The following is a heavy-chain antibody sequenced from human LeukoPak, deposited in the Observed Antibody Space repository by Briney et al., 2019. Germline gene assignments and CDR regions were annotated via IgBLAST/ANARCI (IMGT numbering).Heavy chain of an antibody. CDR2: IYYSGST. D-gene: IGHD6-13*01. V-gene: IGHV4-30-4*01. CDR3: GRDSSSWYSYGMGV. CDR1: GGSISSGDYY. J-gene: IGHJ6*04. Sequence: SQTLSLTCTVSGGSISSGDYYWSWIRQPPGKDLEWIGYIYYSGSTYYNPSLKSRVTISVDTSKNQFSLKLSSVTGADTAVYYRGRDSSSWYSYGMGVWGKGATGTVSS.